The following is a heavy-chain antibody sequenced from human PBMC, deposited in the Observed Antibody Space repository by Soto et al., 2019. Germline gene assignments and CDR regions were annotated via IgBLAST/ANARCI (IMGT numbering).Heavy chain of an antibody. CDR1: GDTFGTYT. Sequence: SVKVSCKASGDTFGTYTITWMRQAPGQGLEWMGGIIPRSATSNYAQKFQGRVTITADEPTNTAYMELSSLRSEDTAVYYCAREVTRGGFLIWFDPSGQGTLVTV. D-gene: IGHD2-21*01. V-gene: IGHV1-69*13. CDR2: IIPRSATS. J-gene: IGHJ5*02. CDR3: AREVTRGGFLIWFDP.